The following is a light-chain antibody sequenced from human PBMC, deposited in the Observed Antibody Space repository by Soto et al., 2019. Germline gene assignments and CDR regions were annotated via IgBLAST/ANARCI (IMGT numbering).Light chain of an antibody. CDR3: QQYGSSPQT. V-gene: IGKV3-20*01. J-gene: IGKJ1*01. CDR1: QSVSSSY. CDR2: GAS. Sequence: EIVLTKSPGTLSLSTGERATLSCSASQSVSSSYLAWYQQKPGQAPRLLIYGASSRATGIPDRFSGSGSGTDFTLTISRLEPEDFAVYYCQQYGSSPQTFGQGTKVEIK.